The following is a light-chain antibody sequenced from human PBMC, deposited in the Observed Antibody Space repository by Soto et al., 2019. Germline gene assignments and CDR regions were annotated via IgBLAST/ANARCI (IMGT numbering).Light chain of an antibody. CDR3: QQNYSTPGYT. CDR2: AAA. Sequence: DIQMTQSPSSLSASVGDRVTITCRASQSISSDLNWYQQKPGKAPKLLIYAAANLQSGVPSRFRGSGYERDFTLTSSSLQSEDLATYYCQQNYSTPGYTFGQGTKREIK. J-gene: IGKJ2*01. CDR1: QSISSD. V-gene: IGKV1-39*01.